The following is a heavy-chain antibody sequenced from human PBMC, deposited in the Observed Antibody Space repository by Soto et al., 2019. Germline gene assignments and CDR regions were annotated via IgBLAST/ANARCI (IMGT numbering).Heavy chain of an antibody. CDR3: ARGSGYYYWDDY. V-gene: IGHV1-3*01. D-gene: IGHD3-22*01. J-gene: IGHJ4*02. CDR2: INAGNGNT. Sequence: ASVKVSCKASGYTFTSYAMHWVRQAPGQRLEWMGWINAGNGNTKYSQKFQGSVTITRYTSASTAYMELSSLRSEDTAVYYCARGSGYYYWDDYWGQGTLVTVSS. CDR1: GYTFTSYA.